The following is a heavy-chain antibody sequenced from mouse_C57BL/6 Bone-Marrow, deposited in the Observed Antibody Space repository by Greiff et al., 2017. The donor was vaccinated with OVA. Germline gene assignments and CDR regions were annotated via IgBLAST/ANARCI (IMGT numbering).Heavy chain of an antibody. Sequence: EVQRVESEGGLVQPGSSMKLSCTASGFTFSDYYMAWVRQVPEKGLEWVANINSDGSSTCYMDSLKSRFIISRDNAKSILYLQISSLKSEDTATYYCARGLAWFAYWGQGTLVTVSA. CDR2: INSDGSST. V-gene: IGHV5-16*01. CDR1: GFTFSDYY. J-gene: IGHJ3*01. CDR3: ARGLAWFAY.